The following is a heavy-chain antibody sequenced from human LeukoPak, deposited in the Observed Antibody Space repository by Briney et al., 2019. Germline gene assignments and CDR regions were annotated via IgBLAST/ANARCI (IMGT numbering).Heavy chain of an antibody. CDR2: IYYSGST. CDR1: GGSISSYY. Sequence: SETLSLTCTVSGGSISSYYWSWIRQPPGKGLEWIGYIYYSGSTNYNPSLKSRVTISVDTSRNQFSLKLSSVTAADTAVYYCARGGDYYGSGSYYAFDPWGQGTLVTVSS. J-gene: IGHJ5*02. V-gene: IGHV4-59*01. D-gene: IGHD3-10*01. CDR3: ARGGDYYGSGSYYAFDP.